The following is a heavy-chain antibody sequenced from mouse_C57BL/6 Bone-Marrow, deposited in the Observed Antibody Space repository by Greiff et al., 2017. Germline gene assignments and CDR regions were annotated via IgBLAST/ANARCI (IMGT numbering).Heavy chain of an antibody. CDR3: AREGDVGVAY. CDR1: GYTFTSYG. Sequence: QVQLKESGAELARPGASVKLSCKASGYTFTSYGISWVKQRTGQGLEWIGEIYPRSGNTYYNEKFKGKATLTADKSSSTAYMELRSLTSEDSAVYFCAREGDVGVAYWGQGTLVTVSA. J-gene: IGHJ3*01. V-gene: IGHV1-81*01. D-gene: IGHD3-3*01. CDR2: IYPRSGNT.